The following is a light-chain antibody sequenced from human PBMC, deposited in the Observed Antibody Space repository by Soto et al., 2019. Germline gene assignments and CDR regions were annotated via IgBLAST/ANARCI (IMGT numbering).Light chain of an antibody. J-gene: IGLJ1*01. V-gene: IGLV2-14*01. Sequence: SVLTQPASVSGSPGQSITISCTGTSIDVGGYNYVSWYQQHPGKAPKLMIYDVSNRPSGVSNRFSGSKSGNTASLTISGLQAEDEADYYCSPYTSSSXYVFGNGTKV. CDR3: SPYTSSSXYV. CDR1: SIDVGGYNY. CDR2: DVS.